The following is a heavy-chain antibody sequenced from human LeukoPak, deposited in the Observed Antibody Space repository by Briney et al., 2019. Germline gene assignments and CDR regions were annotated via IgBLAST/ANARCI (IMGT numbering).Heavy chain of an antibody. CDR3: AKGLLVDPG. V-gene: IGHV3-23*01. Sequence: EGSLRLSCAASGFTFSNYAMNWVRQAPGKGLEWVSSITGSGGSTYYADSVKGRFTISRDSSKNTLYLQMNSLRAEGTAVYYCAKGLLVDPGWGQGTLVTVSS. CDR1: GFTFSNYA. D-gene: IGHD2-8*01. J-gene: IGHJ4*02. CDR2: ITGSGGST.